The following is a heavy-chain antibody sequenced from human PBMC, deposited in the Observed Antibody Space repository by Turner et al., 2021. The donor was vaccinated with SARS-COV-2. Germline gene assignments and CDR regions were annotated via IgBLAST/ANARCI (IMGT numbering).Heavy chain of an antibody. CDR3: ATGYAYCGADCSIDY. CDR2: FDPEDGET. CDR1: GYTLIELS. V-gene: IGHV1-24*01. J-gene: IGHJ4*02. D-gene: IGHD2-21*02. Sequence: QVHLVQSGAEVEKPGASVKVSCKGAGYTLIELSKHWVRQAPGKGLEWMGGFDPEDGETIYAQKFQGRVTMTEDTSTDTAYMELSSLRSEDTAVYYCATGYAYCGADCSIDYWGQGTLVTVSS.